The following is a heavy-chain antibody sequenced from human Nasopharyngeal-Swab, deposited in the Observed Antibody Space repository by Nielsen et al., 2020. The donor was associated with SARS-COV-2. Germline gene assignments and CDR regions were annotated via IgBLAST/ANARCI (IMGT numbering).Heavy chain of an antibody. Sequence: GESPNTPRAAPGFTLSNAWMSWVRPAPGKGPEWVGRIKSKTDGGTTDYAAPVTGRFTISRDNSTDTLYPQMNSLGPEGTGVYYCAKEGPGMFGVVGLDVWGRGTTVTVSS. CDR3: AKEGPGMFGVVGLDV. CDR2: IKSKTDGGTT. J-gene: IGHJ6*02. CDR1: GFTLSNAW. V-gene: IGHV3-15*01. D-gene: IGHD3-3*01.